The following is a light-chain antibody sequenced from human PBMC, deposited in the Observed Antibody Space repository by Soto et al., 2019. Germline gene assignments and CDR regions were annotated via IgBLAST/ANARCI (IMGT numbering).Light chain of an antibody. CDR1: SSDVGSYNL. CDR2: EGS. V-gene: IGLV2-23*01. CDR3: CSYAGSSTSVV. J-gene: IGLJ2*01. Sequence: QSALTQPASVSGSPGQSITISCTGTSSDVGSYNLVSWYQQHPGKAPKLMMYEGSKRPSGVSNRFSGYKSGNTASLTISGLQADDEEDYYCCSYAGSSTSVVFGGGTKLTVL.